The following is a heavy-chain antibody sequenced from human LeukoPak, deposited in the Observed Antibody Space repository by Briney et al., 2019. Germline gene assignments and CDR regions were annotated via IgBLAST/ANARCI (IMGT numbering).Heavy chain of an antibody. Sequence: ASVKVSCKASGYTFTNYDINWVRQATGQGLERMGWMNPNSGNTGYAQNFQGRVTMTRNTYIGTAYMELSSLRSEDTAVYYCARVSGNAFDPWGQGTLVTVSS. CDR1: GYTFTNYD. D-gene: IGHD3-10*01. J-gene: IGHJ5*02. CDR3: ARVSGNAFDP. V-gene: IGHV1-8*01. CDR2: MNPNSGNT.